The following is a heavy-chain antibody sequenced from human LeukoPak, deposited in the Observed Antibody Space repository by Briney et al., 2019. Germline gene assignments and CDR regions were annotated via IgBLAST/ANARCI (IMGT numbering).Heavy chain of an antibody. CDR2: ISGSGGST. D-gene: IGHD2-15*01. CDR3: AKDRGYCSGGSCYRFDY. J-gene: IGHJ4*02. V-gene: IGHV3-23*01. CDR1: GFTFSNYA. Sequence: PGGSLRLSCAASGFTFSNYAMSWVRQAPGKGLEWVSAISGSGGSTYYADSVKGRFTISRDNSKNTLYLQMNSLRAEDTAVYYCAKDRGYCSGGSCYRFDYWGQGTLVTVSS.